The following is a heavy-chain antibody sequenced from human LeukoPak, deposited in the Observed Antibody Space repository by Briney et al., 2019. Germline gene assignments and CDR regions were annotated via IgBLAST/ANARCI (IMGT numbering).Heavy chain of an antibody. V-gene: IGHV5-51*01. Sequence: GESLKISCKGSGYSFTSYWIGWVRQMPGKGLEWMGIIYPGDSDTRYSPSFQGQVTISADKSISTAYLQWSSLKASDTAMYYCAISRDSSGYYLTYYYYGMDVWGQGTTVTVSS. D-gene: IGHD3-22*01. CDR1: GYSFTSYW. CDR2: IYPGDSDT. J-gene: IGHJ6*02. CDR3: AISRDSSGYYLTYYYYGMDV.